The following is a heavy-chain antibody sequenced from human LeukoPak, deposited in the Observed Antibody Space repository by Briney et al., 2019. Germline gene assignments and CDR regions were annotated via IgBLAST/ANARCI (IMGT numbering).Heavy chain of an antibody. J-gene: IGHJ4*02. CDR1: GGSIISSNYY. CDR3: ASTLRFLPYRRFDY. Sequence: SETLSLTCSVSGGSIISSNYYWGWIRQPPGKGLEWIGSIYQSGSGSSYYNPSLKSRVIISGDTSTHHFSLRLRSVTAAAPAVYYCASTLRFLPYRRFDYWGQGTLVTVPS. V-gene: IGHV4-39*01. D-gene: IGHD3-3*01. CDR2: IYQSGSGSS.